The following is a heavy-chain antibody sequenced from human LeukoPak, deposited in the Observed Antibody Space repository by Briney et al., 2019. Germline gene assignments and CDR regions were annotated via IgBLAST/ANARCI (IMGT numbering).Heavy chain of an antibody. CDR2: IFYSGST. CDR3: ARWSSGYYDAFDI. Sequence: SETLSLTCTVSGGSISTSNYYWGWVRQPPGKGLEWIGNIFYSGSTYYSPSLKSRVTISLDTSKNQFSLKLSSVTAADTAVYYCARWSSGYYDAFDIWGQGTMVTLSS. J-gene: IGHJ3*02. V-gene: IGHV4-39*07. D-gene: IGHD3-22*01. CDR1: GGSISTSNYY.